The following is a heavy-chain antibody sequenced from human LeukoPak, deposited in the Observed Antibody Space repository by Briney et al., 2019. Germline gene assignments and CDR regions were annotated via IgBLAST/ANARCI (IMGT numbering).Heavy chain of an antibody. CDR3: ARSGHLLWFGELLSQDDAFDI. J-gene: IGHJ3*02. CDR2: ISSSSYFI. V-gene: IGHV3-21*01. CDR1: GFTFSTYT. Sequence: GGSLRLSCAASGFTFSTYTMNWVRQAPGKGLEWVSSISSSSYFIYYADSVRGRFTISRDNAKNSLYLQMNSLRAEDTAVYYCARSGHLLWFGELLSQDDAFDIWGQGTMVTVSS. D-gene: IGHD3-10*01.